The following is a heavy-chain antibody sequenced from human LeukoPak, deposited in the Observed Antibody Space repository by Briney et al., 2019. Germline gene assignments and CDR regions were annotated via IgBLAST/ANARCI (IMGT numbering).Heavy chain of an antibody. CDR1: GYTFSSYS. V-gene: IGHV3-48*04. J-gene: IGHJ4*02. D-gene: IGHD4-17*01. Sequence: GGSLRLSCAASGYTFSSYSMNWVRQAPGKGLEWVSYISSSSSTIYYADSVKGRFTISRDNAKNSLYLQMNSLRAEDTAVYYCARGDYGDYGFYWGQGTLVTVSS. CDR2: ISSSSSTI. CDR3: ARGDYGDYGFY.